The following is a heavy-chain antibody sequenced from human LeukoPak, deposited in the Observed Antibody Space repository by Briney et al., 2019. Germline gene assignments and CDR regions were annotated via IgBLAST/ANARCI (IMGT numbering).Heavy chain of an antibody. J-gene: IGHJ4*02. D-gene: IGHD3-22*01. CDR1: GGSVSSGSYD. Sequence: PSETLSLTCAVSGGSVSSGSYDWSWIRQPPGKGLEWIGYIYYSGSTNYNPSLKSRVTISVDTSKNQFSLKLSSVTAADTAVYYCARAADSSGYYYDVKYYFDYWGQGTLVTVSS. CDR3: ARAADSSGYYYDVKYYFDY. V-gene: IGHV4-61*01. CDR2: IYYSGST.